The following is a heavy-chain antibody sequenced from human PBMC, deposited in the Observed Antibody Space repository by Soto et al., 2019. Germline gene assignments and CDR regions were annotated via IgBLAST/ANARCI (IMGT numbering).Heavy chain of an antibody. D-gene: IGHD6-19*01. CDR1: GGSISSRSYY. J-gene: IGHJ3*01. Sequence: QLQLQESGPGLVKFSETLSLTCTVSGGSISSRSYYWGWIRQPPGKGLEYIGSIYYTGSTFYNPSLRSRVTLSVDTSKNQFSLKLSSVTAADTAVYYCARLGQPVAGPETDWGQGTMVTVSS. CDR2: IYYTGST. V-gene: IGHV4-39*01. CDR3: ARLGQPVAGPETD.